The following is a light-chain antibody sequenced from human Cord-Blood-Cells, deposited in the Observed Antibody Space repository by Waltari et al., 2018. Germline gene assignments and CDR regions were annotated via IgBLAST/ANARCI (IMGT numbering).Light chain of an antibody. CDR2: DVS. CDR3: CSYAGSYTFYV. J-gene: IGLJ1*01. Sequence: QSALTQPRSVSGSPGQAVTISCTGTSSVLGGYNYVSWYQQHPCKAPRLMIYDVSKRPTGIPERFSGSKSGNTASLTISGLQAEDEADYYCCSYAGSYTFYVFGTGTKVTVL. CDR1: SSVLGGYNY. V-gene: IGLV2-11*01.